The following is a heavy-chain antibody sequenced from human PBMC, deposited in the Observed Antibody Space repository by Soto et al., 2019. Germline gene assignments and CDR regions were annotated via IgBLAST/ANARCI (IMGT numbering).Heavy chain of an antibody. D-gene: IGHD2-15*01. J-gene: IGHJ3*02. CDR1: GGSISSSSYY. CDR3: ASPGVVDPAFDI. CDR2: IYYSGST. V-gene: IGHV4-39*01. Sequence: SETLSLTCTVSGGSISSSSYYWGWIRQPPGKGLEWIGSIYYSGSTYYNPSLKSRVTISVDTSKNQFSLKLSSVTAADTAVYYCASPGVVDPAFDIWGQGTMVTV.